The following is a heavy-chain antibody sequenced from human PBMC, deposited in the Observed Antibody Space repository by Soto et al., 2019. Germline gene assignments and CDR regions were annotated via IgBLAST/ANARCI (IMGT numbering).Heavy chain of an antibody. CDR2: VSPPFRTS. Sequence: QVQLVQSGAEVKKPGSSVKVSCKTSGVSFNNNGIGWVRQAPGHGLEWMGGVSPPFRTSNYARKFQGRISITAGASTGTVNMELSSLTSEDTAQYYCARVLYYGSGSYTAYGMDVWGQGKTVTVSS. V-gene: IGHV1-69*01. CDR3: ARVLYYGSGSYTAYGMDV. CDR1: GVSFNNNG. J-gene: IGHJ6*02. D-gene: IGHD3-10*01.